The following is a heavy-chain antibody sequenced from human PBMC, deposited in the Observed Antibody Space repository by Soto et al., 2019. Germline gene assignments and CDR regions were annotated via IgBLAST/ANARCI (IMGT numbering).Heavy chain of an antibody. CDR3: ARTGYSATRGYYYYYYYMDV. J-gene: IGHJ6*03. Sequence: GGSLRLSCAASGFTFSSYSMNWVRQAPGKGREWVSYISSSGSTIYYADSVKGRLTISRDNAKNSLFLQMNSLRAEDTAVYYCARTGYSATRGYYYYYYYMDVWGKGTTVTVSS. CDR2: ISSSGSTI. CDR1: GFTFSSYS. V-gene: IGHV3-48*01. D-gene: IGHD5-18*01.